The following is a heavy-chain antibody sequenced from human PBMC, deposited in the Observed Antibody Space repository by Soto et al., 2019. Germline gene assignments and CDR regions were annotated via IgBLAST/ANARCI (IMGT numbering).Heavy chain of an antibody. V-gene: IGHV1-2*04. CDR2: INPNSGGT. CDR1: GYTFTGYY. J-gene: IGHJ6*03. Sequence: GASVKVSCKGSGYTFTGYYMHWVRQAPGQGLEWMGWINPNSGGTNYAQKFQGWVTMTRDTSISTAYMELSRLRSDDTAVYYCARAERGYDFWSGYYNLRDYYYMAVWGKGTTVTVSS. CDR3: ARAERGYDFWSGYYNLRDYYYMAV. D-gene: IGHD3-3*01.